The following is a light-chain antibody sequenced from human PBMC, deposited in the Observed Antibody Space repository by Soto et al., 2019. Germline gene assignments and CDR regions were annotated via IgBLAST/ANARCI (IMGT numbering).Light chain of an antibody. CDR2: RNN. J-gene: IGLJ3*02. CDR1: SSNIGSNY. Sequence: QSVLTQPPSASGTPGQRVTISCSGSSSNIGSNYVYWYQQLPGTAPKLLIYRNNQRPSGVPDRFSGSKSGTSASLAISGLRSEDEAYYYCAAWDARLSGLVFGGGTKLTVL. CDR3: AAWDARLSGLV. V-gene: IGLV1-47*01.